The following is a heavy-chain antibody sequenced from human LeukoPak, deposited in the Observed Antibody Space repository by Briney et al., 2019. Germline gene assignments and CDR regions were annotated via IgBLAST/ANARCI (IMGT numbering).Heavy chain of an antibody. CDR2: INPNSGGT. Sequence: ASVKVSCKASGYTFTGYYMRWVRQAPGQGLEWVGWINPNSGGTNYAQKFQGRVTMTRDTSISTAYMELSRLRSDDTAVYYCARDLGSSGWYGREDYWGQGTLVTVSS. V-gene: IGHV1-2*02. J-gene: IGHJ4*02. CDR3: ARDLGSSGWYGREDY. D-gene: IGHD6-19*01. CDR1: GYTFTGYY.